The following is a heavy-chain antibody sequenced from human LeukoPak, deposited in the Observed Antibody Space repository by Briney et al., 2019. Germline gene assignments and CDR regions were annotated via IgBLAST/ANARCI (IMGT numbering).Heavy chain of an antibody. J-gene: IGHJ4*02. Sequence: GGSLRLSCAASGFTFSSYDMNWVRQAPGKGLEWVSYISTMSSTKYYTDSVKGRFTISRDNAKNSLYLQMNSLRDEDTAVYYCARGKIGYYYGDYDGFWGQGTLVTVSS. CDR2: ISTMSSTK. CDR1: GFTFSSYD. CDR3: ARGKIGYYYGDYDGF. D-gene: IGHD4-17*01. V-gene: IGHV3-48*02.